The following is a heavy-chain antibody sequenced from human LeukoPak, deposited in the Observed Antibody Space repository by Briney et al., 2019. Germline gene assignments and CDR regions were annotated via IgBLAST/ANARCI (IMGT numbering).Heavy chain of an antibody. J-gene: IGHJ4*02. CDR3: ITDIPSEIYPFDN. Sequence: PGRSLRLSCAASGFTFSSAWMSWVRQAPGKGLEWVGLIKSKADGETIDYAAPVKGRFTISRDDSKDTLYMQMNSLKIEDTAVYYCITDIPSEIYPFDNWGQGTLVTVSS. V-gene: IGHV3-15*01. CDR1: GFTFSSAW. CDR2: IKSKADGETI. D-gene: IGHD2-21*01.